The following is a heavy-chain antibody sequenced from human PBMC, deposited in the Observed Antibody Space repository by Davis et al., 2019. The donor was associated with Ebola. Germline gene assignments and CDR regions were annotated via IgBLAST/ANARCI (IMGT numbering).Heavy chain of an antibody. CDR3: ARVPRRVTVRIDV. CDR1: LYTFTSYD. V-gene: IGHV1-8*01. Sequence: SVPVSRLASLYTFTSYDINWLRQPPGQGLEWMGWMNPNSGNTGYAQKFQGRVTMTRNTSISTAYMELSSLRSEDTAVYYCARVPRRVTVRIDVWGQGTTVTVSS. CDR2: MNPNSGNT. J-gene: IGHJ6*02. D-gene: IGHD5-18*01.